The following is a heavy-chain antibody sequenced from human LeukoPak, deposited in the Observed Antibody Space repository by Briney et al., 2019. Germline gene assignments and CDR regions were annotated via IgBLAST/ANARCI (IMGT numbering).Heavy chain of an antibody. J-gene: IGHJ4*01. Sequence: SETLSLTCTVSGYSVSSGYYWGWIRQPPGKGLEWIGSIYHSGSTYYNPSLKSRVTISVDTSKNQFSLKLSSVTAADTAVYYCARGAIVGATIDYWGQEPWSPSPQ. V-gene: IGHV4-38-2*02. D-gene: IGHD1-26*01. CDR1: GYSVSSGYY. CDR3: ARGAIVGATIDY. CDR2: IYHSGST.